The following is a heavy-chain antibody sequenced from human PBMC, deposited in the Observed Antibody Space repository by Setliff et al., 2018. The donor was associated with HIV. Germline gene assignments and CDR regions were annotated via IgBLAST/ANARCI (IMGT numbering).Heavy chain of an antibody. Sequence: SETLSLTCAVYGRSLSIYFWTWIRQSPGKGLEWIGYIYYSGSTNYNPSLKSRVTISVDTSKNQFSLKLSSVTAADTAVYYCARVQEVVVATTDSFDIWGQGTIVTVSS. D-gene: IGHD2-15*01. CDR1: GRSLSIYF. V-gene: IGHV4-59*08. J-gene: IGHJ3*02. CDR3: ARVQEVVVATTDSFDI. CDR2: IYYSGST.